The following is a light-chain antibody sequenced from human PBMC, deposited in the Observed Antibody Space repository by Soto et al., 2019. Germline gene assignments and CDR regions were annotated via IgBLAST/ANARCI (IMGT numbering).Light chain of an antibody. CDR3: QQYESYPYS. J-gene: IGKJ2*01. V-gene: IGKV1-33*01. Sequence: DIQMTQSPSSLSASVGDRVTITCQASQDISNYLNWYQQKPGKAPKLLIYDASNLETGVPSRFSGSGSGTDFTFTISSLQPEDIATYYCQQYESYPYSFGQGTKLEIK. CDR1: QDISNY. CDR2: DAS.